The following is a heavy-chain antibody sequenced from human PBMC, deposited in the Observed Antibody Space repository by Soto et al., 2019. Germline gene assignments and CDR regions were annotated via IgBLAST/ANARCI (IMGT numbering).Heavy chain of an antibody. V-gene: IGHV1-3*01. CDR3: AREGTSSYYYYGMDV. D-gene: IGHD1-1*01. J-gene: IGHJ6*02. CDR1: GYTFTSYA. CDR2: INAGNGNT. Sequence: ASVKVSCKASGYTFTSYAMHWVRQAPGQRLEWLGWINAGNGNTKYSQKFQGRVTITRDTSASTAYMELSSLRSEDTAVYYCAREGTSSYYYYGMDVWGQQTTVTVSS.